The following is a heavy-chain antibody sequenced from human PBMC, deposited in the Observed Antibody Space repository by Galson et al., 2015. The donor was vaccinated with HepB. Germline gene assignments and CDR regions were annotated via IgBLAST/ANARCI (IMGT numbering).Heavy chain of an antibody. CDR3: ARDTQTVTEAVRDLDY. V-gene: IGHV3-11*04. D-gene: IGHD4-17*01. J-gene: IGHJ4*02. CDR2: ISSSGSAI. CDR1: GFTFSDYY. Sequence: SLRLSCAASGFTFSDYYMSWIRQAPGKGLEWVSYISSSGSAIYYADSVKGRFTISRDNAKNSLYLQMNSLRAEDTAVYYCARDTQTVTEAVRDLDYWGPGTLVTVSS.